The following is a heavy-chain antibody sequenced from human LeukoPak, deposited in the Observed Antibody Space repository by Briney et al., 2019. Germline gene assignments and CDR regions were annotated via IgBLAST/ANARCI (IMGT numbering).Heavy chain of an antibody. CDR2: IYYSGST. D-gene: IGHD6-6*01. J-gene: IGHJ6*03. CDR1: GGSISSYY. V-gene: IGHV4-59*01. CDR3: ARVGDGSSSSTVHSYYYYYYYMDV. Sequence: SETLSLTCTVSGGSISSYYWSWIRQPPGKGLEWIAYIYYSGSTNYNPSLKSRVTISVDTSKNQFSLKLSSVTAADTAVYYCARVGDGSSSSTVHSYYYYYYYMDVWGKGTTVTVSS.